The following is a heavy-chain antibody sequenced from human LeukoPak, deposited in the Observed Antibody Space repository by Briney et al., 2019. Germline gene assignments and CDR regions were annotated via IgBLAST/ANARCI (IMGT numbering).Heavy chain of an antibody. CDR2: ISAYNGNT. D-gene: IGHD2-2*01. CDR1: GYTFTSYG. V-gene: IGHV1-18*01. CDR3: ARKDCSSTSCYFDY. Sequence: ASVKVSCKASGYTFTSYGISWVRQAPGQGLEWMGWISAYNGNTNYAQRLQGRVTMTTDTSTSTAYMELRSLRSDDTAVYYCARKDCSSTSCYFDYWGQGTLVTVSS. J-gene: IGHJ4*02.